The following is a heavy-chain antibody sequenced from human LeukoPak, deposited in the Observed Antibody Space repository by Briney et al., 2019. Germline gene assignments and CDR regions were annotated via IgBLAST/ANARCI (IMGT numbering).Heavy chain of an antibody. D-gene: IGHD3-3*01. CDR1: GDSVSSNSAA. V-gene: IGHV6-1*01. J-gene: IGHJ6*03. CDR2: TYYRSKWYN. Sequence: SQTLSLTCAMSGDSVSSNSAAWNWIRQSPSRGLEWLGRTYYRSKWYNDYAVSVKSRITINPDTSKNQFSLQLNSVTPEDTAVYYCARVYYDFWSGPPEAPMDVWGKGTTVTVSS. CDR3: ARVYYDFWSGPPEAPMDV.